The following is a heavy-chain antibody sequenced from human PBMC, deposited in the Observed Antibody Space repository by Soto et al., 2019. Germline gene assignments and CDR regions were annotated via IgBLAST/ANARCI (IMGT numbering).Heavy chain of an antibody. Sequence: QVQLVESGGGVVQPGRSLRLSCAASGFTFSSYAMRWVRQAPGKGLEWVAVISYDGSNKYYADSVKGRFTISRDNSKNMLDLQMNSLRAEDTAVYYTTAITTGKDVWGQGTTVTVSS. J-gene: IGHJ6*02. D-gene: IGHD1-1*01. CDR3: TAITTGKDV. CDR1: GFTFSSYA. CDR2: ISYDGSNK. V-gene: IGHV3-30-3*01.